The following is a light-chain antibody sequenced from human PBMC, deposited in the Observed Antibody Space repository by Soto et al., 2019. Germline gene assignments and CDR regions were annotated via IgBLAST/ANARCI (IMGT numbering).Light chain of an antibody. J-gene: IGLJ2*01. CDR2: QDS. Sequence: SYELTQPPSVSVSPGQTASITCSGDKLGEKYACWYQQKAGQSPVLVIYQDSKRPSGIPERFSGSNSGNTATLTISGTQAMDEADYYCQAWHSTTVVFGGGTKLTVL. V-gene: IGLV3-1*01. CDR1: KLGEKY. CDR3: QAWHSTTVV.